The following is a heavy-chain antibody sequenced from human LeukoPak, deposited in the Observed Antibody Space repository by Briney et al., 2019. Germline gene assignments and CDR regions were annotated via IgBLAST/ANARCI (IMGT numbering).Heavy chain of an antibody. CDR1: GFTVSSNY. Sequence: GGSLRLSCAASGFTVSSNYMSWVRQAPGKGLGWVSVIYSGGSTYYADSVKGRFTISRDNSKNTLYLQMNSLRAEDTAVYYCASSKWLLTQPFDYWGQGTLVTVSS. CDR2: IYSGGST. D-gene: IGHD3-22*01. V-gene: IGHV3-66*01. J-gene: IGHJ4*02. CDR3: ASSKWLLTQPFDY.